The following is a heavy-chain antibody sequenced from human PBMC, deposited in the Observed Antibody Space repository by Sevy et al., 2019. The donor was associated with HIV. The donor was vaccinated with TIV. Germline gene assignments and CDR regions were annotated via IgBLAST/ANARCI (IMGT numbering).Heavy chain of an antibody. J-gene: IGHJ6*02. CDR1: GGTFSIHG. D-gene: IGHD6-19*01. Sequence: ASVKVSCTASGGTFSIHGISWVRQAPGQGLEWMGGIIPILGTPKYKQKFQGKITITADEPTNTVYMELKNLRAGDTAVYYCARCSPLGWDPLPGMDVWGQGSTVTVSS. V-gene: IGHV1-69*13. CDR3: ARCSPLGWDPLPGMDV. CDR2: IIPILGTP.